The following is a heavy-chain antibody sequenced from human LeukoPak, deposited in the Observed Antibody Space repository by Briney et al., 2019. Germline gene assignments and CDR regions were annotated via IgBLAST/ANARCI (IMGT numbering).Heavy chain of an antibody. J-gene: IGHJ4*02. Sequence: ASVKVSCKVSGYTLTELSMHWVRQAPGKGLEWMGGFDPEDGETIYAQKFQGRVTMTEDTSTDTAYMELSSLRSEDTAVYYCATDHSYGSGSYYFDYWGQGTLVTVSS. CDR2: FDPEDGET. CDR1: GYTLTELS. V-gene: IGHV1-24*01. D-gene: IGHD3-10*01. CDR3: ATDHSYGSGSYYFDY.